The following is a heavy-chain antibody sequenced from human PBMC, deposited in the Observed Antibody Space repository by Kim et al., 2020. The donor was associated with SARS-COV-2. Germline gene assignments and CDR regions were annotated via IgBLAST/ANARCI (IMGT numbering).Heavy chain of an antibody. Sequence: ASVKVSCKVSGDTLTGLSIHWVRQTPAKGLEWLGGFDPEIGKTRYAQKFQGRVSMTDDRHTDTAYMEVTGLRSEDTAVYYCARFRWSDLYAFDIWGQGT. V-gene: IGHV1-24*01. D-gene: IGHD2-15*01. CDR2: FDPEIGKT. CDR3: ARFRWSDLYAFDI. J-gene: IGHJ3*02. CDR1: GDTLTGLS.